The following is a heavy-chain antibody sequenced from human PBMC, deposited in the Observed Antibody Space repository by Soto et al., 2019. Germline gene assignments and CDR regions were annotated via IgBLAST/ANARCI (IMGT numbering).Heavy chain of an antibody. CDR1: GGSSRAYH. CDR3: AGGPRYGSFAL. V-gene: IGHV4-34*01. Sequence: SETLSLTCSVYGGSSRAYHWSWIRQSPGGGLEWIGEFSYSGSLNYNPSLKRRVAVSLDTSTDHFSLTMTSVTAADTGVYFCAGGPRYGSFALWGRGNLVT. D-gene: IGHD1-20*01. J-gene: IGHJ2*01. CDR2: FSYSGSL.